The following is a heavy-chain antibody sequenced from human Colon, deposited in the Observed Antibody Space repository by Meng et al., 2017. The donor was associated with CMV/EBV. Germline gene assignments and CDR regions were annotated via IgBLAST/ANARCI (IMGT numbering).Heavy chain of an antibody. D-gene: IGHD4-17*01. V-gene: IGHV3-11*01. CDR2: ISSSGSTI. J-gene: IGHJ6*02. Sequence: GESLKISCAASGFTLSDYYMSWIRQAPGKGLEWVSYISSSGSTIYYADSVKGRFTISRDNAKNSLYLQMNSLRAEDTAVYYCARASEELMTTVNYYYYGMDVWGQGTTVTVSS. CDR3: ARASEELMTTVNYYYYGMDV. CDR1: GFTLSDYY.